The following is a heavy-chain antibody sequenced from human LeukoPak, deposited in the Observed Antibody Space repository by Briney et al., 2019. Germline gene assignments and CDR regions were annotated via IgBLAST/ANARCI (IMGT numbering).Heavy chain of an antibody. D-gene: IGHD3-3*01. CDR2: IIPIFGTA. Sequence: SVKVSCKASGGTFSSYAISWVRQAPGQGLEWMGGIIPIFGTANYAQKFQGRVTITTDGSTSTAYMELSSLRSEDTAVYYCASLDFWSGYHFDYWGQGTLVTVSS. J-gene: IGHJ4*02. V-gene: IGHV1-69*05. CDR3: ASLDFWSGYHFDY. CDR1: GGTFSSYA.